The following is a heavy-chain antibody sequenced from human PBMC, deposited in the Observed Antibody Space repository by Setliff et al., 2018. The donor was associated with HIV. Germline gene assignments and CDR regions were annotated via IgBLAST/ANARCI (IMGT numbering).Heavy chain of an antibody. D-gene: IGHD3-3*01. J-gene: IGHJ4*02. CDR3: ARMQAYYNFWRSTYYFDY. CDR1: GYPFTSYG. CDR2: ISPYNGDA. Sequence: GASVKVSCKASGYPFTSYGICWVRQAPGHGLEWMGYISPYNGDAYYAEKFQGRVTMTTDTSTTAVSMELTNLRSGDTAVYFCARMQAYYNFWRSTYYFDYWGQGTPVTVSS. V-gene: IGHV1-18*01.